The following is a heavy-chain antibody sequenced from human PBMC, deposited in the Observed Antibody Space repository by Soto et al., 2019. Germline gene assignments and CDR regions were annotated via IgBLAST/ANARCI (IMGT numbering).Heavy chain of an antibody. Sequence: GGSLRLSCAASGFTVGSYAMTWVRQAPGKGLEWVSGSSGSGAETYYADSVKGRFTVSRDNSKNALYLQMNSLRAEDTAFYYCATRLAATVVDYWGQGTLVTVSS. D-gene: IGHD4-17*01. CDR3: ATRLAATVVDY. CDR2: SSGSGAET. J-gene: IGHJ4*02. CDR1: GFTVGSYA. V-gene: IGHV3-23*01.